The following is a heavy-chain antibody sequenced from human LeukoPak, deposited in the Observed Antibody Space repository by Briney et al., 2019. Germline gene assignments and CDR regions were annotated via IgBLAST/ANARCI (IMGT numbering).Heavy chain of an antibody. CDR1: GGSLSGYY. Sequence: SETLSLTCAVYGGSLSGYYWSWIRQPPGKGLEWMREINHSGSTNYNPSLKSRVTISVDTSKNQFSLKLSSVTAADTGVYYCARWVVAADYYYYMDVWGKGTTVTVSS. D-gene: IGHD2-15*01. CDR3: ARWVVAADYYYYMDV. J-gene: IGHJ6*03. CDR2: INHSGST. V-gene: IGHV4-34*01.